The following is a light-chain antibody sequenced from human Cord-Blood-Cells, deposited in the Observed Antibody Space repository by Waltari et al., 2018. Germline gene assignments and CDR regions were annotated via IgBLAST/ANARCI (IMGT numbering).Light chain of an antibody. CDR2: DVS. V-gene: IGLV2-14*03. CDR3: SSYTSSSTGV. J-gene: IGLJ1*01. CDR1: SSYVGGYNS. Sequence: QSALTQPDSVSGSPGQSITISCTGTSSYVGGYNSVTWYQQHPGKPPKLMFYDVSNRPSGVSNRFSGSKSGNTASLTISGLQAEDEADYYCSSYTSSSTGVFGTGTKVTVL.